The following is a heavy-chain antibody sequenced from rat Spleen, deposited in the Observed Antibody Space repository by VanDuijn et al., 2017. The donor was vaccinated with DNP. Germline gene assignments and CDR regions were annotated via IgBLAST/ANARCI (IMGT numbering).Heavy chain of an antibody. CDR3: AIPVKGY. CDR2: IWSGGNA. V-gene: IGHV2-30*01. Sequence: QVQLKESGPGLVQPSQTLSLTCTVSGFSLSSYHVSWVRQPPGKSLVWMGVIWSGGNADYNSTLKSRLSISRDTSKSQVFLKMNSLQTEDIGTYYCAIPVKGYWGQGVMVTVSS. D-gene: IGHD1-12*01. CDR1: GFSLSSYH. J-gene: IGHJ2*01.